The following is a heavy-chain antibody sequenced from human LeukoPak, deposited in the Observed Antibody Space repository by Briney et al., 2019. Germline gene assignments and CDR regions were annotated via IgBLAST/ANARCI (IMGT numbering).Heavy chain of an antibody. CDR1: GFTFSSYW. V-gene: IGHV3-7*01. Sequence: TGGSLRLSCAASGFTFSSYWMSWVRQAPGKGLEWVANIKQDGSEKYYVDSVKGRFTISRDNAKNSLYLQMNSLRAEDTAVYYCARDGVLSLVRGVIAYVDVWGKGTTVTVSS. CDR3: ARDGVLSLVRGVIAYVDV. D-gene: IGHD3-10*01. J-gene: IGHJ6*03. CDR2: IKQDGSEK.